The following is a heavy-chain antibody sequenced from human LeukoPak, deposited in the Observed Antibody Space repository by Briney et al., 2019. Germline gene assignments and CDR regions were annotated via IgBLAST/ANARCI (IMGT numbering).Heavy chain of an antibody. V-gene: IGHV1-69*02. CDR2: IIPILGIA. CDR3: ARNRASLNWDNWFDP. J-gene: IGHJ5*02. Sequence: GASVKVSCKASGGTFSSYTISWVRQAPGQGLEWVGRIIPILGIANYAQKFQGRVTITADKSTSTAYMELSSLRSEDTAVYYCARNRASLNWDNWFDPWGQGTLVTVSS. CDR1: GGTFSSYT. D-gene: IGHD7-27*01.